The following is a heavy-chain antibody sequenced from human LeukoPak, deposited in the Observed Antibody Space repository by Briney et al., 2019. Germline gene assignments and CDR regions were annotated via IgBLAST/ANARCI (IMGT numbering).Heavy chain of an antibody. J-gene: IGHJ2*01. V-gene: IGHV1-69*06. CDR2: IIPIFGTA. CDR1: GGTFSSYA. D-gene: IGHD6-19*01. Sequence: GASVKVSCKASGGTFSSYAISWVRQAPGQGLEWMGGIIPIFGTANSAQKFQGRVTITADKSTSTAYMELSSLRSEDTAVYYCALYSSGWSSTYWYFDLWGRGTLVTVSS. CDR3: ALYSSGWSSTYWYFDL.